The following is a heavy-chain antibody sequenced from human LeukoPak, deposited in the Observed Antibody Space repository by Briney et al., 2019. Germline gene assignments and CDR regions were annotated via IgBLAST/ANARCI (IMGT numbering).Heavy chain of an antibody. CDR2: IKQDGSEK. CDR1: GFTFSSYW. J-gene: IGHJ4*02. Sequence: GGSLRLSCAASGFTFSSYWMSWVRQAPGKGPEWVANIKQDGSEKYYVDSVKGRFTISRDNARKSLYLQMNSLRAEDTAVYYCARDGQWLPPYYWGQGTLVTVSS. CDR3: ARDGQWLPPYY. D-gene: IGHD6-19*01. V-gene: IGHV3-7*01.